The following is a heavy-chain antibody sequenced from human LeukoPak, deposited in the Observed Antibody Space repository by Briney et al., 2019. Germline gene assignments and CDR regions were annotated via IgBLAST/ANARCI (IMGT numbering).Heavy chain of an antibody. D-gene: IGHD3-10*01. CDR1: GYTFTSYY. CDR2: INPNGGST. V-gene: IGHV1-46*01. Sequence: ASVKVSCKASGYTFTSYYMHWVRQAPGQGLEWMGIINPNGGSTSYAQKFQGRVTMTRDTSTSTVYMELSSLRSENTAVYYCARDGVCYGSGSSYYYYGMDVWGQGTTVTVSS. J-gene: IGHJ6*02. CDR3: ARDGVCYGSGSSYYYYGMDV.